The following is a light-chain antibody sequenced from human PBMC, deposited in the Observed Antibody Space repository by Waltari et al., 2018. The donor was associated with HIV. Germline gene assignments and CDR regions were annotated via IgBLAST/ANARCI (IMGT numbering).Light chain of an antibody. CDR2: DAS. J-gene: IGKJ2*01. Sequence: TLSCRASQSVSSNLAWYQQKPGQAPRLLIYDASTRATGIPARFSGSGSGTYFTLTISSLQSEDFAVYYCQQYNNWPPGTFGQGAKLEIK. CDR3: QQYNNWPPGT. CDR1: QSVSSN. V-gene: IGKV3-15*01.